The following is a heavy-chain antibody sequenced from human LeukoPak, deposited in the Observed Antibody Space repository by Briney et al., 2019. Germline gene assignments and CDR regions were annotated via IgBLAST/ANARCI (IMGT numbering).Heavy chain of an antibody. V-gene: IGHV1-69*05. Sequence: ASVKVSCKASGGTFSSYAISWVRQAPGQGLEWMGQGIPIFGTANYAQKFQGRLTITTDKSTSTAYMELSSLRSEDTAVYYCASYRQWELDPWGQGTLVTVSS. D-gene: IGHD1-26*01. CDR2: GIPIFGTA. CDR3: ASYRQWELDP. CDR1: GGTFSSYA. J-gene: IGHJ5*02.